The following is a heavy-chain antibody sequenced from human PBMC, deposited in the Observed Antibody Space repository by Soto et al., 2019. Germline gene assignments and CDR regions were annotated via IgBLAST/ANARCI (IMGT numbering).Heavy chain of an antibody. Sequence: GSLRLSCAASGFTFSSYAMSWVRQAPGKGLEWVSAISGSGGSTYYADSVKGRLTISRDNSKSTLYLQMNSLRAEDTALYYCAKGRSYYYYYGVDVWGQGTTVTVSS. CDR1: GFTFSSYA. CDR3: AKGRSYYYYYGVDV. J-gene: IGHJ6*02. CDR2: ISGSGGST. V-gene: IGHV3-23*01.